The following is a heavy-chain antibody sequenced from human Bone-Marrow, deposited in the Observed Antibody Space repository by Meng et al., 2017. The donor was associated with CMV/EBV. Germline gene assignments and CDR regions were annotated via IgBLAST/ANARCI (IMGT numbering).Heavy chain of an antibody. V-gene: IGHV3-30*04. CDR1: GFTFSSYA. Sequence: SCAASGFTFSSYAMHWVRQAPGKGLEWVAVISYDGSNKYYADSVKGRFTISRDNSKNTLYLQMNSLRAEDTAVYYCARALSNYYDSSDDTPIGAFDIWGQGTMVTVSS. D-gene: IGHD3-22*01. CDR2: ISYDGSNK. CDR3: ARALSNYYDSSDDTPIGAFDI. J-gene: IGHJ3*02.